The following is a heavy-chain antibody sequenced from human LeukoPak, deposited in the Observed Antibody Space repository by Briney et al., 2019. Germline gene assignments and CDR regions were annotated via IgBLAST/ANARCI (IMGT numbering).Heavy chain of an antibody. CDR1: GGSFSGYY. Sequence: TSSETLSLTCAVYGGSFSGYYWSWIRQPPGKGLEWIGEINHSGSTNYNPSLKSRVTISVDTSKNQFSLKLSSVTAADTAVYYCARVGVGPGDYWGQGTLVTVSS. CDR2: INHSGST. J-gene: IGHJ4*02. V-gene: IGHV4-34*01. CDR3: ARVGVGPGDY. D-gene: IGHD3-10*01.